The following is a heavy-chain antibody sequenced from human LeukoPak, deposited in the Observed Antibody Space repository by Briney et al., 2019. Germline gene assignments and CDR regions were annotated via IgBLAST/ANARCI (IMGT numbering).Heavy chain of an antibody. CDR1: GGSISSRY. D-gene: IGHD6-6*01. J-gene: IGHJ5*02. CDR3: ARWQYTISSGWFDP. Sequence: PSETLSLTCTLSGGSISSRYWSCIRQPPGKGLEWIGSIYYSGGTNYNPSLQGRVSISVDTSKIQFSLKLSSVTAADTAVYYCARWQYTISSGWFDPWGQGTLVTVSS. V-gene: IGHV4-59*08. CDR2: IYYSGGT.